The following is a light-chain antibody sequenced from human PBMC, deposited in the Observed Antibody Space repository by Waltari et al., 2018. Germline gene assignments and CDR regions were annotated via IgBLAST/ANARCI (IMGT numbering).Light chain of an antibody. CDR3: SSYGGRNNLI. CDR1: SSDIGDYNF. Sequence: QSALTQPPSAPGSPGQSVTISSTGTSSDIGDYNFVSWYQQHPGKAPKLMIYEVSKRPSGVPDRFSGSKSGYTASLTVSGLQAEDEAEYYCSSYGGRNNLIFGGGTKLTVL. J-gene: IGLJ2*01. CDR2: EVS. V-gene: IGLV2-8*01.